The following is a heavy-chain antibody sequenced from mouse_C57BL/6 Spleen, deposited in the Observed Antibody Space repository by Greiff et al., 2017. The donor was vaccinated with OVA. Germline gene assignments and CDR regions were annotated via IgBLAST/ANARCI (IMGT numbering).Heavy chain of an antibody. V-gene: IGHV1-50*01. D-gene: IGHD1-1*01. J-gene: IGHJ2*01. CDR1: GYTFTSYW. Sequence: QVQLQQPGAELVKPGASVKLSCKASGYTFTSYWMQWVKQRPGQGLAWIGEIDPSDSYTNYNQKFKGKATLTVDTSSSTAYMQLSSLTSEDSAVYYCARWDTTVVGDFDYWGQGTTLTVSS. CDR2: IDPSDSYT. CDR3: ARWDTTVVGDFDY.